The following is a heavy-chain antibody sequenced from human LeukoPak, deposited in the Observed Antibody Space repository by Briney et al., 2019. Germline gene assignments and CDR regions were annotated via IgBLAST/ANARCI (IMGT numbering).Heavy chain of an antibody. V-gene: IGHV3-15*01. CDR1: GFTFSNAW. D-gene: IGHD5-18*01. CDR2: IKSKTDGGTT. J-gene: IGHJ4*02. CDR3: TTDSVQLWSFDY. Sequence: GGSLRLSCAASGFTFSNAWMSWVRQAPGKGLEWVGRIKSKTDGGTTDYAAPVKGRFTISRGDSKNTLYLQMNSLKTEDTAVYYCTTDSVQLWSFDYWGQGTLVTVSS.